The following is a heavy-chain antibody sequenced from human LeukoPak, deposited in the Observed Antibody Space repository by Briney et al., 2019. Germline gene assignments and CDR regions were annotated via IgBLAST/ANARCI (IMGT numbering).Heavy chain of an antibody. D-gene: IGHD6-13*01. J-gene: IGHJ4*02. Sequence: KTSETLSLTCTVSGGSISTSNYYWGWIRQPPGKGLEWIGNIFYSGSTYYSPSLKSRVTISVDTSKNQFSLKLSSVTAADTAVYYCARLEGIIAAAADYRGQGTLVTVSS. CDR2: IFYSGST. CDR1: GGSISTSNYY. V-gene: IGHV4-39*01. CDR3: ARLEGIIAAAADY.